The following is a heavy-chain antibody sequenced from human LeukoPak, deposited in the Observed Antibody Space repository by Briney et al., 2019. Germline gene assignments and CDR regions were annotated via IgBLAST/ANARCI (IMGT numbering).Heavy chain of an antibody. D-gene: IGHD3-22*01. J-gene: IGHJ5*02. Sequence: PGGSLRLSCAASGFTFSSYAMSWVRQAPGKGLEWVSAISGSGGSTYYADSVKGRFTISRDNSKNTLYLQMNSLRAEDTAVYYCAKVRQYYYDSSGYYFLNPWGQGTLVTVSS. CDR3: AKVRQYYYDSSGYYFLNP. V-gene: IGHV3-23*01. CDR1: GFTFSSYA. CDR2: ISGSGGST.